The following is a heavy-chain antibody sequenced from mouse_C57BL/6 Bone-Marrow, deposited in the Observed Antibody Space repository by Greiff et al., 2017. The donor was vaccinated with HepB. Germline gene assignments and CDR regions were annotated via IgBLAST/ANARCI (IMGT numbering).Heavy chain of an antibody. CDR1: GIDFSRYW. D-gene: IGHD1-1*01. V-gene: IGHV4-1*01. Sequence: SASGIDFSRYWMSWVRRAPGKGLEWIGEINPDSSTINYAPSLKDKFIISRDNAKNTLYLQMSKVRSEDTALYYCARRLLRWYFDVWGTGTTVTVSS. CDR2: INPDSSTI. J-gene: IGHJ1*03. CDR3: ARRLLRWYFDV.